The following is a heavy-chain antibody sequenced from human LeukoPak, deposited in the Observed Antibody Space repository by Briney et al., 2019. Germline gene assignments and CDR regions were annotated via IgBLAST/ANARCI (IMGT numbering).Heavy chain of an antibody. Sequence: PGGSLRLSCAASGFTFSSYGMHWVRQAPGKGLEWVAVIWYDGSNKYYADSVKGRFTISRDNSKNTLYLQMNSLRAEDTAVYYCASSRYDSSWYETDDYWGQGTLVTVSS. CDR1: GFTFSSYG. CDR3: ASSRYDSSWYETDDY. V-gene: IGHV3-30*19. J-gene: IGHJ4*02. D-gene: IGHD6-13*01. CDR2: IWYDGSNK.